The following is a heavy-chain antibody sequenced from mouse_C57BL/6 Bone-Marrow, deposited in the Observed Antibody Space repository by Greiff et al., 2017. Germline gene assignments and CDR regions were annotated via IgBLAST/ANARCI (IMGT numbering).Heavy chain of an antibody. CDR3: ERGYDDDYAMDY. CDR2: INTNYGTT. Sequence: EVQLQQSGPELVQPGASVKISCKASGYSFTDYNMNWVKQSNGKRLEWIGVINTNYGTTSYNQKFKGKSTLTVDQSSSKDYMQLNSLTSEDSATYNCERGYDDDYAMDYWGQGTSVTVSS. V-gene: IGHV1-39*01. J-gene: IGHJ4*01. D-gene: IGHD2-4*01. CDR1: GYSFTDYN.